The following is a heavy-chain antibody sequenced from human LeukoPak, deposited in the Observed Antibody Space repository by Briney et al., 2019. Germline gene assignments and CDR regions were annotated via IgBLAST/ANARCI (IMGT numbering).Heavy chain of an antibody. V-gene: IGHV4-39*01. Sequence: SETLSLTCTVSGGSISSSSYYWGWIRQPPGKGLEWIGSIYYSGSTYYNPSLKSRVTISVDTSKNQFSLKLSSVTAADTAVYYCARHRRQYGSGSPLGYWGQGTLVTVSS. CDR1: GGSISSSSYY. CDR3: ARHRRQYGSGSPLGY. J-gene: IGHJ4*02. CDR2: IYYSGST. D-gene: IGHD3-10*01.